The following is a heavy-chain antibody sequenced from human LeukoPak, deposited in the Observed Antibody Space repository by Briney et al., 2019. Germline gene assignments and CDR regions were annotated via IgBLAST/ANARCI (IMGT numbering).Heavy chain of an antibody. CDR3: ARGRKRQMVRGVNPVDY. CDR2: INHSGST. D-gene: IGHD3-10*01. J-gene: IGHJ4*02. V-gene: IGHV4-34*01. Sequence: PSETLSLTCAVYGGSFSGYYWSWIRQPPGKGLEWIGEINHSGSTNYNPSLKSRVTISVDTSKNQFSLKLNSVTAADTAVYYCARGRKRQMVRGVNPVDYWGQGTLVTVSS. CDR1: GGSFSGYY.